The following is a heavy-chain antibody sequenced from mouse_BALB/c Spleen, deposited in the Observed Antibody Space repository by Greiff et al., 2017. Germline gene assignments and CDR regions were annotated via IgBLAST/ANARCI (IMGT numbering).Heavy chain of an antibody. CDR3: ARRGVVATDY. CDR1: GYSITSDYA. CDR2: ISYSGST. J-gene: IGHJ2*01. Sequence: VQLQQSGPGLVKPSQSLSLTCTVTGYSITSDYAWNWIRQFPGNKLEWMGYISYSGSTSYNPSLKSRISITRDTSKNQFFLQLNSVTTEDTATYYCARRGVVATDYWGQGTTLTVSS. V-gene: IGHV3-2*02. D-gene: IGHD1-1*01.